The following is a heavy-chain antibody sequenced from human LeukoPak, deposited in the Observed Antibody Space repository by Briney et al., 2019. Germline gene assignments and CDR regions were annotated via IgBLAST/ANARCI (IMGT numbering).Heavy chain of an antibody. CDR2: ISGSGGST. D-gene: IGHD1-26*01. Sequence: PGGSLRLSCAASGFTFSSYAMSWVRQAPGKGLEWVSAISGSGGSTYYADSVKGRFTISRDNSKNTLYLQMNSLRAEDTAVYYCASSSGSYPLYYYGMDVWGQGTTVTVSS. J-gene: IGHJ6*02. CDR3: ASSSGSYPLYYYGMDV. CDR1: GFTFSSYA. V-gene: IGHV3-23*01.